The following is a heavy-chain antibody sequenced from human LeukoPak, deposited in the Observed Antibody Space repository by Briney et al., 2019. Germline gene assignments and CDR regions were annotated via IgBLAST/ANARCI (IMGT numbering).Heavy chain of an antibody. CDR2: ISYDGSNK. D-gene: IGHD1-26*01. J-gene: IGHJ4*02. CDR1: GFTFSRYA. V-gene: IGHV3-30*04. CDR3: ARSWELRFFDY. Sequence: GGSLRLSCAASGFTFSRYAIHWVRQAPGKGLEWVAVISYDGSNKYYADSVKGRFSISRDNAKNSLYLQMNSLRAEDTAVYYCARSWELRFFDYWGQGTLVTVSS.